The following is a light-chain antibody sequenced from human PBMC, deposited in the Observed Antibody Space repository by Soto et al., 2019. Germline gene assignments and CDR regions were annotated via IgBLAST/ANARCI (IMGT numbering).Light chain of an antibody. CDR3: ATWDDSLSGRI. J-gene: IGLJ1*01. CDR1: SSNIGTNS. Sequence: QSVLTRPPSASGTPGQRVTISCSGSSSNIGTNSVNWYQQLPGTAPKLLIYRNNRRPSGVPDRFSGSKSGTSASLAISGLRSEDEADYYCATWDDSLSGRIFGTGTKLTVL. CDR2: RNN. V-gene: IGLV1-47*01.